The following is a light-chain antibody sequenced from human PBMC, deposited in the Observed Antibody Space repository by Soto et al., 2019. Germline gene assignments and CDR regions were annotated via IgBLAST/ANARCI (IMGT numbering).Light chain of an antibody. J-gene: IGKJ2*01. CDR3: QQYGSSPRT. V-gene: IGKV3-20*01. CDR1: QSVSSSH. CDR2: GAS. Sequence: EIVLTRSPGTLSLYPGERATLSCRASQSVSSSHLAWYQQKPGQAPRLLIYGASSRATGIPDRFSGSGSGTDFTLTISRLEPEDFVVYYCQQYGSSPRTFGQGTKVDIK.